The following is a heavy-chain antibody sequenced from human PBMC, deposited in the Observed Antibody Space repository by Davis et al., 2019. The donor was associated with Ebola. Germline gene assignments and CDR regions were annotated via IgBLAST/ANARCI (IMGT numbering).Heavy chain of an antibody. V-gene: IGHV3-21*01. CDR1: GFIFSNYW. D-gene: IGHD4-11*01. CDR3: ARATGCDY. Sequence: GESLKISCEAAGFIFSNYWMNWVRQAPGKGLEWVSSIGPSGSDNHYADSVKGRFTISRDNAKSSLYLHLSSLTGEDTAVYYCARATGCDYWGQGTLVTVSS. J-gene: IGHJ4*02. CDR2: IGPSGSDN.